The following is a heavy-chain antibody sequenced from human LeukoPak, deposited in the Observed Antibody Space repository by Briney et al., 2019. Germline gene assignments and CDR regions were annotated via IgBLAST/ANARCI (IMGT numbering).Heavy chain of an antibody. V-gene: IGHV4-59*01. CDR1: GDSMSSYF. J-gene: IGHJ3*02. CDR3: ARGRSYYDSSGYTDAFDI. D-gene: IGHD3-22*01. Sequence: PSETLSLTCTVSGDSMSSYFWSWIRQPPGKGLEWIAYNHDSGTSNYNPSLKSRVTISVDTSKTQFSMKLSSVTGGDTAVYYCARGRSYYDSSGYTDAFDIWGQGQMVTVSS. CDR2: NHDSGTS.